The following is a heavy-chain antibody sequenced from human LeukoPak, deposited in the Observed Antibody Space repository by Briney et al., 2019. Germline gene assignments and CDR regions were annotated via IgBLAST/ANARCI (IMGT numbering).Heavy chain of an antibody. CDR1: GFTFTKYW. J-gene: IGHJ4*02. D-gene: IGHD6-6*01. V-gene: IGHV3-48*04. CDR3: ARVGSIAGS. CDR2: ISSSGSTI. Sequence: GDSLRLSCAASGFTFTKYWMTWVRQAPGKGLEWVSYISSSGSTIYYADSVKGRFTISRDNAKNSLYLQMNSLRAEDTAVYYCARVGSIAGSWGQGTLVTVSS.